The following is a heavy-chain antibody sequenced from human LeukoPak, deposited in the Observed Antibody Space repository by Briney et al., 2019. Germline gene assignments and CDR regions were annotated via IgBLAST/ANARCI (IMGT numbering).Heavy chain of an antibody. CDR2: INSADNVE. CDR3: ARPGYSAQGYYYGMGV. V-gene: IGHV3-48*03. Sequence: PGGSLRLSCAASGFSLRSSEMNWVRQAPGKGPEWVAHINSADNVEYYTNSVRGRFTMSRDNARNSLYLQMNSLRAEDTAVYYCARPGYSAQGYYYGMGVWGQGTTVTVSS. J-gene: IGHJ6*02. CDR1: GFSLRSSE. D-gene: IGHD5-18*01.